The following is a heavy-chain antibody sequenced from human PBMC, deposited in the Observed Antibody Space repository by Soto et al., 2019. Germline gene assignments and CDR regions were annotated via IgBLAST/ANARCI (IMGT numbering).Heavy chain of an antibody. CDR3: ARHSGSYFRDY. Sequence: QVQLQESGPGLVKPSGTLSLTCAVSGDSISSSNWWSWVRQPPGKGLEWIGEIYHSGSTNYNPSLKSRDTISVDKSKNQCSLKLNYVTAADTAVYYCARHSGSYFRDYWGQGTLVTVSS. CDR2: IYHSGST. CDR1: GDSISSSNW. D-gene: IGHD1-26*01. V-gene: IGHV4-4*02. J-gene: IGHJ4*02.